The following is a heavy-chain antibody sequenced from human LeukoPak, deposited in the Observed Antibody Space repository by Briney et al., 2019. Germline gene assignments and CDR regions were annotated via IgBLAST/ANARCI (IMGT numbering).Heavy chain of an antibody. J-gene: IGHJ4*02. CDR1: GFTVSSNY. V-gene: IGHV3-53*05. CDR2: IYSGGST. CDR3: AKDHVTSSSWFPDY. D-gene: IGHD6-13*01. Sequence: GGSLRLSCATSGFTVSSNYMSWVRQAPGKGLEWVSVIYSGGSTYYADSVTGRFTISRDNSKNTLYLQMNSLRAEDTAVYYCAKDHVTSSSWFPDYWGQGTLVTVSS.